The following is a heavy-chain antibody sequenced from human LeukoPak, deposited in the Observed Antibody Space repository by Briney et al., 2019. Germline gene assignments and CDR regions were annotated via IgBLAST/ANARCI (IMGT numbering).Heavy chain of an antibody. Sequence: PSETLSLTCIVAGGSISRGSYYWNCIRQPAGKGLEWMGRVYNSGSTNYNPSLKSRVTISTDMSKNQFSLKLSSVTAADTAVYYCARQTFGALYFDSWGQGTLVTVSS. V-gene: IGHV4-61*02. CDR3: ARQTFGALYFDS. J-gene: IGHJ4*02. CDR1: GGSISRGSYY. D-gene: IGHD3-10*01. CDR2: VYNSGST.